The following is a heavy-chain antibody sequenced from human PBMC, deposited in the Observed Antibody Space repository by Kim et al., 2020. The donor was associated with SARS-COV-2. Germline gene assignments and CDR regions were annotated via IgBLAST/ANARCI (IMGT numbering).Heavy chain of an antibody. V-gene: IGHV3-21*01. CDR2: ISSSSSYI. D-gene: IGHD4-17*01. CDR3: ARDPPGDYGGKGIDY. J-gene: IGHJ4*02. Sequence: GGSLRLSCAASGFTFSSYSMNWVRQAPGKGLEWVSSISSSSSYIYYADSVKGRFTISRDNAKNSLYLQMNSLRAEDTAVYYCARDPPGDYGGKGIDYWRQGTLVTVSS. CDR1: GFTFSSYS.